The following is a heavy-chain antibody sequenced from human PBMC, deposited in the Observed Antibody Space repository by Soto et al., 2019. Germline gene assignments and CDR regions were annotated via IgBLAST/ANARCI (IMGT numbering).Heavy chain of an antibody. Sequence: SVKVSCKASGGTFSSYAISWVRQAPGQGLELMGGIIPIFGTANYAQKFQGRVTITADKSTSTAYMELSSLRSEDTAVYYCARDSSSWYNWFDPWGQGTLVTVSS. V-gene: IGHV1-69*06. J-gene: IGHJ5*02. CDR2: IIPIFGTA. D-gene: IGHD6-13*01. CDR1: GGTFSSYA. CDR3: ARDSSSWYNWFDP.